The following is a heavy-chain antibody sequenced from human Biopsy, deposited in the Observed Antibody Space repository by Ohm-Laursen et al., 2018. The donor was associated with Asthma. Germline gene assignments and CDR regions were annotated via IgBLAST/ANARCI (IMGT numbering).Heavy chain of an antibody. CDR1: GGSVSSDKYY. CDR2: IFYSGAT. V-gene: IGHV4-61*01. CDR3: ARGTIVAGIDY. J-gene: IGHJ4*02. Sequence: SQTLSLTCSVSGGSVSSDKYYWSWIRQPPGKGLEWIAYIFYSGATNYNPALKSRVAQSIDTSKGQFSLRLNSLSAADTAVYYCARGTIVAGIDYWGRGTLVTVSS. D-gene: IGHD5-12*01.